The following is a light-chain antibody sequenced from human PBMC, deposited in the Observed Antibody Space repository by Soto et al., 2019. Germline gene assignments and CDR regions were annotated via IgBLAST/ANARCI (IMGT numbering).Light chain of an antibody. CDR1: QTISTY. V-gene: IGKV1-39*01. CDR2: AAS. J-gene: IGKJ2*01. CDR3: QQSHGIPYT. Sequence: DIQMTQSPSSLSASVGDRVTITCRASQTISTYFNWYQQKPGKAPKLLIYAASTLQSGVPSRFNGSGSGTEFTLTISDLQLEDFATYFCQQSHGIPYTFGQGTKLEIK.